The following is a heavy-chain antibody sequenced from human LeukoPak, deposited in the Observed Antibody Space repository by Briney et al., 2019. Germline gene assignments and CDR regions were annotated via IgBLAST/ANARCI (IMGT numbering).Heavy chain of an antibody. V-gene: IGHV3-7*01. Sequence: GGSLRLSCAASGFTFSSYWMSWVRPAPGKGLEWVANIKKDGSEKYYVDSVKGRFTISRDNAKNSLYLQMNSLRAEDTAVYYCARDQGYYYYMDVWGKGTTVTVSS. CDR2: IKKDGSEK. CDR3: ARDQGYYYYMDV. J-gene: IGHJ6*03. CDR1: GFTFSSYW.